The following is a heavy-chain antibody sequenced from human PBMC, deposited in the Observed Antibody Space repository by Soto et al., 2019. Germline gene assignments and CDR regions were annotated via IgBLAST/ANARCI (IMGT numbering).Heavy chain of an antibody. CDR2: IYHSGST. CDR1: GGSISSGGYS. J-gene: IGHJ5*02. Sequence: QLQLQESGSGLVKPSQTLSLTCAVSGGSISSGGYSWSWIRQPPGKGLEWIGYIYHSGSTSYHPSLPPPVTISVAWSPHPFSLTLRSVTAAATAVSYCAPLPSPWGQGTLVPVSS. V-gene: IGHV4-30-2*01. CDR3: APLPSP. D-gene: IGHD2-15*01.